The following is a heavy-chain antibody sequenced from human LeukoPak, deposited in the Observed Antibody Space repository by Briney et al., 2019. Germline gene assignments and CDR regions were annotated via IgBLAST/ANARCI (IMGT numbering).Heavy chain of an antibody. J-gene: IGHJ4*02. CDR1: GYTFTSCG. CDR2: ISAYNGNT. D-gene: IGHD3-10*01. CDR3: ARDVFYGSGTDLYYFDY. V-gene: IGHV1-18*01. Sequence: SSVRVSCKASGYTFTSCGISWVRQAPGQGLEWMGWISAYNGNTNYAQKLQGRVTMTTDTSTSTAYMELRSLRSDDTAVYYCARDVFYGSGTDLYYFDYWGQGTLVTVSS.